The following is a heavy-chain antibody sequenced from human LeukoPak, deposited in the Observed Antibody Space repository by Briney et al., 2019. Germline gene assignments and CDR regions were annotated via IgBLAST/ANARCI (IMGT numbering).Heavy chain of an antibody. V-gene: IGHV1-2*06. Sequence: ASVKVSCKASGYTFTGYYMHWVRQAPGQGLEWMGRINPNSGGTNYAQKFQGRVTMTRDTSISTAYMELSGLRSDDTAVYYCARSPGYSSSWSLNTPFDYWGQGTLVTVSS. J-gene: IGHJ4*02. CDR2: INPNSGGT. D-gene: IGHD6-13*01. CDR1: GYTFTGYY. CDR3: ARSPGYSSSWSLNTPFDY.